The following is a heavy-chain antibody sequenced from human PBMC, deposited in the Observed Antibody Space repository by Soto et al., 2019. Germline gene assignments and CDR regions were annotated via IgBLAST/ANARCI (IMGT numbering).Heavy chain of an antibody. D-gene: IGHD3-22*01. Sequence: QVQLVQSGAEVKKPGSSVKVSCKASGGTFSSYAISWVRQAPGQGLEWMGGIIPIFGTANYAQKFQGRVTITADDSTSTDYMELSSLRSEYTAVYYCARALLHPITMIVVAIHAFNIWGQGTMVTVSS. CDR2: IIPIFGTA. J-gene: IGHJ3*02. CDR1: GGTFSSYA. CDR3: ARALLHPITMIVVAIHAFNI. V-gene: IGHV1-69*01.